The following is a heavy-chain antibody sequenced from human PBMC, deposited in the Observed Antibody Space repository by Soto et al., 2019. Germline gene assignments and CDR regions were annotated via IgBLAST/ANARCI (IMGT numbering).Heavy chain of an antibody. D-gene: IGHD3-9*01. V-gene: IGHV5-10-1*01. J-gene: IGHJ6*02. CDR1: GYSFTSYW. CDR2: IDPSDSYT. CDR3: ARLDYDILTGYYVDYYYYGIDV. Sequence: GESLKISCKGSGYSFTSYWISWVRQMPGKGLEWMGRIDPSDSYTNYSPSFQGHVTISADKSISTAYLQWSSLKASDTAMYYCARLDYDILTGYYVDYYYYGIDVWGQGTTVTVSS.